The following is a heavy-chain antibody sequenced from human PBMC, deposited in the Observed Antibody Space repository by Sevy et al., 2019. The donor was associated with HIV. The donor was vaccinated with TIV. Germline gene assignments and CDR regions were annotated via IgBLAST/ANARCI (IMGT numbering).Heavy chain of an antibody. CDR2: INSAGA. CDR3: ATAANVGSSLLDP. D-gene: IGHD2-2*01. V-gene: IGHV1-2*02. Sequence: ASVKVSCKTSGSTFSDDYVHWVRRAPGAGLEWLGWINSAGANFAEIFQDRLSMTRDASISTAYMELRSLRSDDTATYYWATAANVGSSLLDPWGQGTLVTVSS. J-gene: IGHJ5*02. CDR1: GSTFSDDY.